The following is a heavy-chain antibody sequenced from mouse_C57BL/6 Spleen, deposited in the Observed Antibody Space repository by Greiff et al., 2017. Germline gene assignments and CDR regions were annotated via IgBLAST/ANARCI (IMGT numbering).Heavy chain of an antibody. V-gene: IGHV1-64*01. CDR3: ARSGDGYGGYYFDY. CDR2: IHPNSGST. Sequence: QVQLQQSGAELVKPGASVKLSCKASGYTFTSYWMHWVKQRPGQGLEWIGMIHPNSGSTNYNEKFKSKATLTVDKSSSTAYMQLSSLTSEDSAVYYCARSGDGYGGYYFDYWGQGTTLTVSS. J-gene: IGHJ2*01. CDR1: GYTFTSYW. D-gene: IGHD2-2*01.